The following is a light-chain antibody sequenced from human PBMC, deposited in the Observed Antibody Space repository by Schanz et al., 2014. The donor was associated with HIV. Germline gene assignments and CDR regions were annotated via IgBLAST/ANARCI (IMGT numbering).Light chain of an antibody. CDR2: ANS. J-gene: IGLJ3*02. CDR3: CSYADSYTHNWV. CDR1: SSNIGSVYD. V-gene: IGLV1-40*01. Sequence: QSVLTQPPSVSGAPGQRVTISCTGSSSNIGSVYDVHWYQQLPGTAPKHLIFANSDRPSGVPDRFSGSKSGTSASLAITGLQAEDEGDYYCCSYADSYTHNWVFGGGTKLTVL.